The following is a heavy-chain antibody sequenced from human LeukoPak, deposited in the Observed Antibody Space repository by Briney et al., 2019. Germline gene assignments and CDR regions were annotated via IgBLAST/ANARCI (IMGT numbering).Heavy chain of an antibody. CDR2: MNPNSGNT. J-gene: IGHJ6*03. V-gene: IGHV1-8*01. D-gene: IGHD6-19*01. CDR3: ARVGSGWTYYYYYYMDV. CDR1: GYTFTSYD. Sequence: ASVKVSCKASGYTFTSYDINWVRQATGQGLEWVGWMNPNSGNTRYAQKFQGRVTMTRNTSISTAYMELSSLRSEDTAVYYCARVGSGWTYYYYYYMDVWGKGTTVTVSS.